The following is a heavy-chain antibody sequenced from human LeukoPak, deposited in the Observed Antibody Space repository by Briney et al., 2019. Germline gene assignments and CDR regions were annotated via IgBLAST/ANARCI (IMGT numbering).Heavy chain of an antibody. Sequence: GGSLRLSCAASEFTFSTYWMSWVRQAPGKGLEWVANIKHDGSEKYYVDSVKGRFTISRDNAKNSLYLQMSSLRAEDTAVYYCARDRVVVSPGSFDYWGLGTLVTASS. CDR1: EFTFSTYW. D-gene: IGHD3-22*01. CDR2: IKHDGSEK. V-gene: IGHV3-7*04. CDR3: ARDRVVVSPGSFDY. J-gene: IGHJ4*02.